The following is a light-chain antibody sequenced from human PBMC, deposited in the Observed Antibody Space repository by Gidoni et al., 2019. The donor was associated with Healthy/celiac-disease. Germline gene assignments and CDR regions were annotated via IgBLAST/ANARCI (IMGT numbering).Light chain of an antibody. CDR3: QQYNNWPPWT. CDR1: PSVNSN. CDR2: GES. V-gene: IGKV3-15*01. Sequence: EIVMTQSPATPSVSPGERATPYCRASPSVNSNLAWYQQKPGQAPRLLIYGESTRATGIPARFSGRGRGTEYTLTISSLQYEDFVVYYCQQYNNWPPWTFGQGTKVEIK. J-gene: IGKJ1*01.